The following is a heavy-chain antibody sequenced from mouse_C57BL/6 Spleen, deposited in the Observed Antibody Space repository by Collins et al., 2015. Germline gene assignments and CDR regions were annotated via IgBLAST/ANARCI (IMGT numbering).Heavy chain of an antibody. CDR1: GYSITSDYA. CDR3: ARSIYYYGSSYAMDY. Sequence: DVQLQESGPGLVKPSQSLSLTCTVTGYSITSDYAWNWIRQFPGNKLEWMGYISYSGSTSYNPSLKSRISITRDTSKNQFFLQLNSVTTEDTATYYCARSIYYYGSSYAMDYWGQGTSVTVSS. CDR2: ISYSGST. J-gene: IGHJ4*01. V-gene: IGHV3-2*02. D-gene: IGHD1-1*01.